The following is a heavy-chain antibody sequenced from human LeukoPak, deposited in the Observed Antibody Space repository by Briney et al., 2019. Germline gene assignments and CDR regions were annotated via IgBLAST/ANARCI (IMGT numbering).Heavy chain of an antibody. CDR1: GFTFSDYY. J-gene: IGHJ4*02. V-gene: IGHV3-11*01. D-gene: IGHD2-15*01. CDR2: ISSSGNTI. CDR3: AKDIAPDGAATTGFDY. Sequence: GGSLRLSCAASGFTFSDYYMSWIRQAPGKGLEWVSYISSSGNTIYYADSVKGRFTISRDNARNSLYLQMNSLRAEDTALYYCAKDIAPDGAATTGFDYWGQGTLVTVSS.